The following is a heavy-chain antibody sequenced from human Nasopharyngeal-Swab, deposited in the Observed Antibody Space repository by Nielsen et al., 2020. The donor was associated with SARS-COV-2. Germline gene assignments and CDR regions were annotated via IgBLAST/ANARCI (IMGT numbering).Heavy chain of an antibody. V-gene: IGHV3-23*01. J-gene: IGHJ4*02. Sequence: GGSLRLSCAASGFTFRSYAMSWVRQAPGKGLEWVSTIGGSGGSTYYADSVKGRFTISRDNSMNTLYLQMNSLRAEDTAVYYCAKVGREQNSRRNPYFDSWGQGTLVTVSS. D-gene: IGHD1-26*01. CDR2: IGGSGGST. CDR1: GFTFRSYA. CDR3: AKVGREQNSRRNPYFDS.